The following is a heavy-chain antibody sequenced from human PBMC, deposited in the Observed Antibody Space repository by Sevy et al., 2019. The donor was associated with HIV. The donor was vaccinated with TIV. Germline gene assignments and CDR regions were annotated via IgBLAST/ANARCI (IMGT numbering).Heavy chain of an antibody. CDR1: GFTFSSYA. V-gene: IGHV3-30-3*01. Sequence: GGSLRLSCAASGFTFSSYAMHWVRQAPGKGLEWVAVISYDGSNKYYADSVKGRFTISRDNSKNTLYLQMNSLRAEDTAVYYCARDGYHDSSGTPHRAFDYWGQGTLVTVSS. D-gene: IGHD3-22*01. J-gene: IGHJ4*02. CDR2: ISYDGSNK. CDR3: ARDGYHDSSGTPHRAFDY.